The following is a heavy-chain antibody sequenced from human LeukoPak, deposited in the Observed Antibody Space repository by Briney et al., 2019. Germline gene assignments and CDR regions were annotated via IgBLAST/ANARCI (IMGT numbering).Heavy chain of an antibody. V-gene: IGHV1-18*01. CDR3: ARESTNYFDY. J-gene: IGHJ4*02. CDR1: GYTFNHYG. CDR2: ISPYNANT. Sequence: ASVKVSCKTSGYTFNHYGINRVRQAPGQGLEWMGLISPYNANTKYAQNFQGRVTMTTDTSTNTAYMELRSLKSDDTAVYSCARESTNYFDYWGQGTLVTVSS.